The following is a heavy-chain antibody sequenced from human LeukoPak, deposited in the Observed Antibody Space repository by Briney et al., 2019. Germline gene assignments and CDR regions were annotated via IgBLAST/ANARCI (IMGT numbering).Heavy chain of an antibody. CDR1: GYTFTDFG. CDR3: ARGRPSDY. V-gene: IGHV1-18*01. J-gene: IGHJ4*02. CDR2: ISAYNGDT. Sequence: ASVKVSCKTSGYTFTDFGMSWVRQAPVQGLEWMGWISAYNGDTNYAHNLQGRVTMTTDTSTSTAYMELRSLRSDDTAVYYCARGRPSDYWGQGTPVTLS.